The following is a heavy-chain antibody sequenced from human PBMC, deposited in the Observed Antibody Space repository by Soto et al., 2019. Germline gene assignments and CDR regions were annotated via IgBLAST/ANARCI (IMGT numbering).Heavy chain of an antibody. CDR2: IWFDGSNK. V-gene: IGHV3-33*01. J-gene: IGHJ6*02. D-gene: IGHD3-22*01. CDR1: GFSFNNFA. Sequence: WGSLRLSCVASGFSFNNFALNWVRQAPGKGLEWVSIIWFDGSNKYYADSVKGRFTISRDNFKNTVNLKMNSLRAEDTAVYYCARCVYDDNRGHGYGIGVCGQGTKLNVS. CDR3: ARCVYDDNRGHGYGIGV.